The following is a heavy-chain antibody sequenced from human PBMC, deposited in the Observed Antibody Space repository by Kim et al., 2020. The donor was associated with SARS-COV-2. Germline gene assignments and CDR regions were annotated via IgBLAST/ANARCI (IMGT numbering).Heavy chain of an antibody. J-gene: IGHJ3*02. CDR3: ARDVAAAVLGSTDAFDI. D-gene: IGHD6-13*01. CDR2: ISSSGSTI. CDR1: GFTFSDYY. Sequence: GGSLRLSCAASGFTFSDYYMSWIRQAPGKGLEWVSYISSSGSTIYYADSVKGRFTISRDNAKNSLYLQMNSLRAEDTAVYYCARDVAAAVLGSTDAFDIWGQGTMVTVSS. V-gene: IGHV3-11*01.